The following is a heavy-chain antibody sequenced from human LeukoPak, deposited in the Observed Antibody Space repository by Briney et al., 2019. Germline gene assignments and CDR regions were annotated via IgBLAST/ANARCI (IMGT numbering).Heavy chain of an antibody. CDR1: GFTFSSYE. V-gene: IGHV3-48*03. CDR3: ARDPPDH. Sequence: GGSLRLSCAASGFTFSSYEMNWVRQAPGKGLEWVSYILNSGTTTYYADSVKGRFTISRDNAKDSLYLQMNSLRAEDTGVYYYARDPPDHWGQGILVTVSS. J-gene: IGHJ5*02. CDR2: ILNSGTTT.